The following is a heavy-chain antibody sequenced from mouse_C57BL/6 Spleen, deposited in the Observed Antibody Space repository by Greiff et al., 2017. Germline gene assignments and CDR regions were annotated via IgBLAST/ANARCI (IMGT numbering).Heavy chain of an antibody. V-gene: IGHV1-15*01. J-gene: IGHJ4*01. D-gene: IGHD1-1*01. Sequence: QVQLQQSGAELVRPGASVTLSCKASGYTFTDYELHWVKQTPVHGLEWIGALDPETGGTAYNQKLKRKAILTADKYSSTAYMELRSLTSEDSSVYYCTEGDYYGSSYMDYWGQGTSGTGSA. CDR2: LDPETGGT. CDR1: GYTFTDYE. CDR3: TEGDYYGSSYMDY.